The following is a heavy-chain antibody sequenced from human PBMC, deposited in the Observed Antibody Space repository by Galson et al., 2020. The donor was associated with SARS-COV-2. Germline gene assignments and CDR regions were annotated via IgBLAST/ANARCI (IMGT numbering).Heavy chain of an antibody. J-gene: IGHJ4*02. Sequence: GESPNLSCQASGYTFADNYIHWVRQAPGQGPEWMGWNDPNSGRANHALRFLGRDTMTWDTSNTTVYMELSRLTAGDTSVYYCARERNSYGSGRYLFDICGQVTLVAVSS. CDR3: ARERNSYGSGRYLFDI. CDR1: GYTFADNY. V-gene: IGHV1-2*02. D-gene: IGHD3-10*01. CDR2: NDPNSGRA.